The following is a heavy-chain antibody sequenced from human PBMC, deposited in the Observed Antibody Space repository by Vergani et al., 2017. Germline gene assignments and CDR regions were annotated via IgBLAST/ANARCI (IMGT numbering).Heavy chain of an antibody. J-gene: IGHJ3*02. CDR2: INHSGST. Sequence: QVQLQQWGAGLLKPSETLSLTCAVHGGSFSGYYWSWIRPPPGKGLEWIGEINHSGSTNYNPSLKSRVTISVDTSKNQFSLKLSSVTAADTAVYYCATYCSSTSCYHAFDIWGQGTMVTVSS. V-gene: IGHV4-34*01. D-gene: IGHD2-2*01. CDR1: GGSFSGYY. CDR3: ATYCSSTSCYHAFDI.